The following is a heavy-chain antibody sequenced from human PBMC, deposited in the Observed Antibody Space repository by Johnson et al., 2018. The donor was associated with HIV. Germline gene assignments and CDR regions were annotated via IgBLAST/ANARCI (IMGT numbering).Heavy chain of an antibody. CDR1: GFTVSNNY. J-gene: IGHJ3*02. V-gene: IGHV3-66*01. D-gene: IGHD4-11*01. CDR3: ARIDYSNYEEAFDI. Sequence: EVQLVESGGGLVQPGGSLRLSCVASGFTVSNNYMSWVRQAPGKGLEWVSVIYSGGTTDYSDSVKGRFTISRDNSKNTLYLEANSLGPEDTATYYCARIDYSNYEEAFDIWGQVTMVTVSS. CDR2: IYSGGTT.